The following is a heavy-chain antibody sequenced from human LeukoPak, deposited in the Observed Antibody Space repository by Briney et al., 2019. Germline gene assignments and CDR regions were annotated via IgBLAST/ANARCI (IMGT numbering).Heavy chain of an antibody. Sequence: PGGSLRLSCAASGFTVSSNYMSWVRQAPGKGLEWVSVIYSGGSTYYADSVKGRFTILRDDSKNTVYLQMNSLKIEDTAVYSCATPGRRWDYFDYWGRGTLVTVSP. J-gene: IGHJ4*02. CDR2: IYSGGST. CDR3: ATPGRRWDYFDY. CDR1: GFTVSSNY. D-gene: IGHD5-24*01. V-gene: IGHV3-53*05.